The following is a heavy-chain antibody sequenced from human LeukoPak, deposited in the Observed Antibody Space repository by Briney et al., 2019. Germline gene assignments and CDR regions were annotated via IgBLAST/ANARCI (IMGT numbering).Heavy chain of an antibody. D-gene: IGHD3-16*01. CDR3: ARRWGIILYFDY. Sequence: KSSETLSLTCTVSGGSISSYYWSWIRQPPGKGLEWIGYIYYSGSANYNPSLKSRVTISVDTSKNQFSLKLNSVTAADTAVYYCARRWGIILYFDYWGQGTLVTVSS. CDR2: IYYSGSA. CDR1: GGSISSYY. V-gene: IGHV4-59*08. J-gene: IGHJ4*02.